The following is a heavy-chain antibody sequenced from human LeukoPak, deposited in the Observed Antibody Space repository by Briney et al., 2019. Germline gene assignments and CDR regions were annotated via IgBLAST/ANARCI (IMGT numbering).Heavy chain of an antibody. CDR3: ARATALVDY. J-gene: IGHJ4*02. V-gene: IGHV3-30*19. CDR2: ISYDGSNK. CDR1: GFNFSSYG. D-gene: IGHD5-18*01. Sequence: GGSLRLSCATSGFNFSSYGMHWVRQAPGKGLEWVAVISYDGSNKYYADSVKGRFTISRDNSKNTLYLQMNSLRAEDTAVYYCARATALVDYWGQGTLVTVSS.